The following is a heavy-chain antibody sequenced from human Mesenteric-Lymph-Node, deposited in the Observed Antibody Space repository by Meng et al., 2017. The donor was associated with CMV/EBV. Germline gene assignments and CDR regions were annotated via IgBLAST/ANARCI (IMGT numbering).Heavy chain of an antibody. D-gene: IGHD3-3*01. CDR1: GFTFSSYA. Sequence: GGSLRLSCAASGFTFSSYAMHWVRQAPGKGLEWVAVISYDGSNKYYADSVKGRFTISRDNSKNTLYLQMNSLRAEDTAVYYCARDLRFLEWQPHYYYGMDVWGQGTTVTVSS. J-gene: IGHJ6*02. CDR2: ISYDGSNK. CDR3: ARDLRFLEWQPHYYYGMDV. V-gene: IGHV3-30*04.